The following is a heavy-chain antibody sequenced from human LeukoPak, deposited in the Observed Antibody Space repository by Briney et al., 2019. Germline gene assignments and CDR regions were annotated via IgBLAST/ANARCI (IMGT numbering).Heavy chain of an antibody. CDR3: ARTGIEVAGTVYFDY. CDR1: GASISSYY. CDR2: IYVSGIT. Sequence: SETLSLTCTVSGASISSYYWSWIRQPAGRGLEWIGRIYVSGITNYNPSLKSRVTMSVDTSKNQLFLKLSSVTAADTAVYYCARTGIEVAGTVYFDYWGQGTLVIVSS. D-gene: IGHD6-19*01. J-gene: IGHJ4*02. V-gene: IGHV4-4*07.